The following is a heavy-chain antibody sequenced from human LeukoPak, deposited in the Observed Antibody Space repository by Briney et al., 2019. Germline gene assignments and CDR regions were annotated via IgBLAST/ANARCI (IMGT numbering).Heavy chain of an antibody. CDR3: ARGALDKTKYYYDSSGYYSDY. D-gene: IGHD3-22*01. J-gene: IGHJ4*02. Sequence: PGGSLRLSCAASGFTFSSYEMNWVRQAPGKGLEWDSYISSSGSTIYYADSVKGRFTISRDNAKNSLYLQMNSLRAEDTAVYYCARGALDKTKYYYDSSGYYSDYWGQGTLVTVSS. V-gene: IGHV3-48*03. CDR2: ISSSGSTI. CDR1: GFTFSSYE.